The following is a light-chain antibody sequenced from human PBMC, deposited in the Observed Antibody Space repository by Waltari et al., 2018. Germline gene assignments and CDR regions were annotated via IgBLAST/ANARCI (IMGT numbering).Light chain of an antibody. CDR3: QHYLRLPGK. V-gene: IGKV3-20*01. J-gene: IGKJ1*01. CDR1: QSVSRA. CDR2: GAS. Sequence: EIVLTQSPGPLSLSLGERATVSCRASQSVSRALAWYQQKPGQAPRLLIHGASTRASGIPDRFSCSGSGTDFSLTISRLEPDDFAVYYGQHYLRLPGKFGQGTTVEI.